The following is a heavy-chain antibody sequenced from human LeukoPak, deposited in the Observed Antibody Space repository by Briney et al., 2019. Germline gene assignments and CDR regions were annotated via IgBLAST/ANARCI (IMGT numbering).Heavy chain of an antibody. J-gene: IGHJ6*03. D-gene: IGHD3-3*01. CDR2: IYTSGST. CDR1: SGSISSGSYY. CDR3: ARGPRFLEWLSPANYYYMDV. V-gene: IGHV4-61*02. Sequence: SQTLSLTCTVSSGSISSGSYYWSWIRQPAGKGLEWIGRIYTSGSTNYNPSLKSRVTISVDTSKNQFPLKLSSVTAADTAVYYCARGPRFLEWLSPANYYYMDVWSKGTTVTVSS.